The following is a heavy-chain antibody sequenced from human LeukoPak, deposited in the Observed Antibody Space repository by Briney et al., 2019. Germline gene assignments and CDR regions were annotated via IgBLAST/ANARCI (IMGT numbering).Heavy chain of an antibody. D-gene: IGHD4-17*01. V-gene: IGHV3-9*01. CDR2: INWNTNNI. CDR1: GFTFDDYA. Sequence: GGSLRLSCAASGFTFDDYAMHWVRQAPGKGLEWVSSINWNTNNIEYADSVKGRFTISRDNAKNSLFLQMNSLRAEDTAVYYCVRDGDNLGRDFDYWGQGTLVTVSS. CDR3: VRDGDNLGRDFDY. J-gene: IGHJ4*02.